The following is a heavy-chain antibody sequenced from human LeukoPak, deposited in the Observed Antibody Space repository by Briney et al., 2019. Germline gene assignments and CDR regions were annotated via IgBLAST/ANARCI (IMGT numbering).Heavy chain of an antibody. CDR1: GYTFTSYD. V-gene: IGHV1-8*03. CDR2: MNPNSGNT. J-gene: IGHJ5*02. D-gene: IGHD6-13*01. CDR3: ARVRRGSSWYWFDP. Sequence: ASVKVSCKASGYTFTSYDINWVLQATGQGLEWMGWMNPNSGNTGYAQKFQGRVTITRNTSISTAYMELSSLRSEDTAVYYCARVRRGSSWYWFDPWGQGTLVTVSS.